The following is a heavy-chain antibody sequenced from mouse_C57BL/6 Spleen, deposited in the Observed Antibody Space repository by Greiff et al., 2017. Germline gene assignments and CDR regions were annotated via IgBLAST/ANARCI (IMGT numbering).Heavy chain of an antibody. D-gene: IGHD1-1*01. V-gene: IGHV1-15*01. J-gene: IGHJ2*01. CDR1: GYTFTDYE. CDR3: TPITTVVANYFDY. CDR2: IDPETGGT. Sequence: VKLMESGAELVRPGASVTLSCKASGYTFTDYEMHWVKQTPVHGLEWIGAIDPETGGTAYNQKFKGKAILTADKSSSTAYMELRSLTSEDSAVYYCTPITTVVANYFDYWGQGTTLTGSS.